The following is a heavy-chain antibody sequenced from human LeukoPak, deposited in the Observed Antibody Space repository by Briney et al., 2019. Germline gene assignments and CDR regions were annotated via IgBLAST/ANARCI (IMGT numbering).Heavy chain of an antibody. CDR3: ARGSYDSSDFEYFQH. CDR2: INPNSDGT. D-gene: IGHD3-22*01. CDR1: GYTFTGYY. J-gene: IGHJ1*01. V-gene: IGHV1-2*02. Sequence: GESLKISCKGSGYTFTGYYMHWVRQAPGQGLEWMGWINPNSDGTNYAQNSQGRVTMTRDTSISTAYMGLSRLRSDDTAVYYCARGSYDSSDFEYFQHWGQGTLVTVSS.